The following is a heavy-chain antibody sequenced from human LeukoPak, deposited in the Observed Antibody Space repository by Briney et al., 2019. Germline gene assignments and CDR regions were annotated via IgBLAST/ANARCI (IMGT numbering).Heavy chain of an antibody. CDR1: GGSISSYY. Sequence: SETLSLTCTVSGGSISSYYWSWIRQPAGKGLEWIGRIYTSGSTNYNPSLKSRVTMSVDTSKNQFSLKLSSVTAADTAVYYCARVTYYDFWSGYFPTHDYYYYYMDVWGKGTTVTVSS. J-gene: IGHJ6*03. CDR3: ARVTYYDFWSGYFPTHDYYYYYMDV. V-gene: IGHV4-4*07. CDR2: IYTSGST. D-gene: IGHD3-3*01.